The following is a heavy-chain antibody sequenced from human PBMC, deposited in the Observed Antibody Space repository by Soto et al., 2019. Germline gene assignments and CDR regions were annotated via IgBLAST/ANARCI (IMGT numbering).Heavy chain of an antibody. V-gene: IGHV3-7*01. CDR2: IKQDERER. CDR1: GFTFSSYW. Sequence: EVQLVESGGGLVQPGGSLRLSCIDSGFTFSSYWMSWVRQAPGKGLEWVANIKQDERERYYVDSVKGRFTISRDNAKNSLYLQMNSLRAEDTAVYYCARVTPGSACGGACYLYGLDKWGQGTLVTVSS. D-gene: IGHD2-21*02. J-gene: IGHJ4*02. CDR3: ARVTPGSACGGACYLYGLDK.